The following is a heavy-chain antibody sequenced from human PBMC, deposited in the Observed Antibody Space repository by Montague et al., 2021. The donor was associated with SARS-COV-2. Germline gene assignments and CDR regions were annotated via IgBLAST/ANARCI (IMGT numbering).Heavy chain of an antibody. Sequence: ETLSLTCAVYDGSFSDYSWTWIRQPPGRGLEWIGEINHRGSTNYNPSLKSRVTISVDTSKNQFSLKMTSVTAADTAVYYCARGRQHINMVVVVVTGGEYYFDFWGQGTLVAVSS. V-gene: IGHV4-34*01. J-gene: IGHJ4*02. D-gene: IGHD3-22*01. CDR1: DGSFSDYS. CDR2: INHRGST. CDR3: ARGRQHINMVVVVVTGGEYYFDF.